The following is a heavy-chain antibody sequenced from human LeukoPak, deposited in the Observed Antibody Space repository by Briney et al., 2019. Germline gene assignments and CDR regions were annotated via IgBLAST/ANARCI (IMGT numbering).Heavy chain of an antibody. CDR1: GGSFSGYY. D-gene: IGHD4-11*01. CDR2: INHSGST. J-gene: IGHJ6*02. CDR3: ARRQTTTSYYYGMDV. Sequence: SETLSLTCAVYGGSFSGYYWSWIRQPPGKGLEWIGEINHSGSTNYNPSLKSRVTISVDTSKNQFSLKLSSVTAADTAVYYCARRQTTTSYYYGMDVWGQGTTVTVSS. V-gene: IGHV4-34*01.